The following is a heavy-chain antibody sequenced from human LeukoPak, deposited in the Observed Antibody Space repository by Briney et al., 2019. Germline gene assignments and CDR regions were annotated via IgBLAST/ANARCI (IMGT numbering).Heavy chain of an antibody. D-gene: IGHD6-13*01. V-gene: IGHV3-74*01. CDR1: GFTFSSYW. Sequence: GGSLRLSCAASGFTFSSYWMHWVRQAPGKGLVWVSRINSDGSSTSYADSVKGRFTISRDNAKNTLYLQMNSLRAEDTAVYYCAREGYSSSWSPRRINWFDPWGQGTLVTVSS. CDR3: AREGYSSSWSPRRINWFDP. CDR2: INSDGSST. J-gene: IGHJ5*02.